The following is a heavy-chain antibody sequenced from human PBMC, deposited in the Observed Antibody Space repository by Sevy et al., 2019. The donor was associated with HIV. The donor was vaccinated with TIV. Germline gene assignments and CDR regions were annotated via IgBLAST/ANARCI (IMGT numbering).Heavy chain of an antibody. J-gene: IGHJ4*02. CDR2: ISGSGGST. D-gene: IGHD2-2*01. Sequence: GGSLRLSCVASGFTFSSYAMSWVRQAPGKGLEWVSAISGSGGSTYYADSVKGRFTISRDNSKNTLYLQMNSLRAEDTAVYYCAKTHAKDIVVVPAATSRDYWGQGTLVTVSS. CDR3: AKTHAKDIVVVPAATSRDY. V-gene: IGHV3-23*01. CDR1: GFTFSSYA.